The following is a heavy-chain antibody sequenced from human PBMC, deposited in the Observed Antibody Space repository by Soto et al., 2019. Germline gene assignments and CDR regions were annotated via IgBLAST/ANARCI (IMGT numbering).Heavy chain of an antibody. CDR3: AREDPYYYGLGSYLGY. Sequence: GGSLRLSCAASGFTCSDYYMSWIRQAPGKGLEWVSYISSSGSTIYYADSVKGRFTISRDNAKNSLYLQMNSLRAEDTAVYYCAREDPYYYGLGSYLGYWGQGTLVTASS. D-gene: IGHD3-10*01. CDR2: ISSSGSTI. CDR1: GFTCSDYY. V-gene: IGHV3-11*01. J-gene: IGHJ4*02.